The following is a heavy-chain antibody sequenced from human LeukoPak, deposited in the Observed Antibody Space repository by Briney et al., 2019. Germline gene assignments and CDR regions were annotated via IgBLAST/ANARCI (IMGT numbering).Heavy chain of an antibody. J-gene: IGHJ3*01. Sequence: GASLKISCKTSGYNFTNYWIAWVRPMPGKGLEWMWIVYPRDSDTRFSPSFQGQVTFSADKSISPAYLPWSRLQASDTAMYYCARHVVRYYDFWSAYSDVWGQGTMVTVSS. CDR3: ARHVVRYYDFWSAYSDV. CDR2: VYPRDSDT. V-gene: IGHV5-51*01. CDR1: GYNFTNYW. D-gene: IGHD3-3*01.